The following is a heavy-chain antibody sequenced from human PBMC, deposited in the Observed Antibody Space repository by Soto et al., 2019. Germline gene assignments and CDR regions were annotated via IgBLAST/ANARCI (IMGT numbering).Heavy chain of an antibody. D-gene: IGHD3-10*01. CDR2: INPNSGGT. Sequence: ASVKVSCKASGYTFTGYYIHGVRQAPGQGLEWMGWINPNSGGTNYAQKFQGWVTMTRDTSISTAYMELSRLRSDDTAVYYCARGEHGEIDAFDIWGQGTMVTVSS. J-gene: IGHJ3*02. CDR3: ARGEHGEIDAFDI. CDR1: GYTFTGYY. V-gene: IGHV1-2*04.